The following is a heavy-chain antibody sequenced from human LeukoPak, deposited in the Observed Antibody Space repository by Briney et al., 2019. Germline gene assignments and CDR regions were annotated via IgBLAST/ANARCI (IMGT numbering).Heavy chain of an antibody. D-gene: IGHD3-22*01. Sequence: GGSLRLSCAASGFTFSDYYMNWVRQAPGKGLEWVGRIKSKSDGGTTDYAAPVKGRFTISRDDSKNTLYVQMNSLKTEDTAVYYYTTDHSTYYDSSGTGSYHWGQGTLVTVSS. V-gene: IGHV3-15*01. CDR1: GFTFSDYY. CDR2: IKSKSDGGTT. J-gene: IGHJ5*02. CDR3: TTDHSTYYDSSGTGSYH.